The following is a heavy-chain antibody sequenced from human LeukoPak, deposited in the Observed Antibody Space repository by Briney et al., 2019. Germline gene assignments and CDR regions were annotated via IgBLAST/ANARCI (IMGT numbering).Heavy chain of an antibody. J-gene: IGHJ6*02. CDR3: AGATFHYYYGMDV. V-gene: IGHV1-24*01. Sequence: ASVKVSCKASGYTFTSYDINWVRQAPGKGLEWMGGFDPEDGETIYAQKFQGRVTMTEDTSTDTAYMELSSLRSEDTAVYYCAGATFHYYYGMDVWGQGTTVTVSS. CDR2: FDPEDGET. CDR1: GYTFTSYD. D-gene: IGHD1-26*01.